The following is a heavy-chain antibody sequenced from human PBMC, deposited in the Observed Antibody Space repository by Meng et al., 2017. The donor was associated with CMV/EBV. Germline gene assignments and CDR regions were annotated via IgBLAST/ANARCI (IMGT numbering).Heavy chain of an antibody. CDR2: IKQDGSEK. J-gene: IGHJ4*02. CDR3: ARDGYSSSWHY. Sequence: GGPLRLSCAASGFTFSSYWMSWVRQAPGKGLEWVANIKQDGSEKYYVDSVKGRFTISRDNAKSSLYLQMNSLSAEDTAVYYCARDGYSSSWHYWGQGTLVTVSS. V-gene: IGHV3-7*01. CDR1: GFTFSSYW. D-gene: IGHD6-6*01.